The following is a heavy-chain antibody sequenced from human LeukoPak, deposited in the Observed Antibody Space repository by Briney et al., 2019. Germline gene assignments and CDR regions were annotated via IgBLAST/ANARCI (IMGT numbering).Heavy chain of an antibody. V-gene: IGHV4-39*01. D-gene: IGHD5-18*01. J-gene: IGHJ4*02. CDR1: GGSISSIGYY. CDR3: ARHRGNSYGPIDY. CDR2: MYYSGAT. Sequence: SETLSLTCTVSGGSISSIGYYWGWIRQPPEKGLEGIGSMYYSGATYYNPSLKSRVTISVDTSKNQFSLKLSSASAADTAVYYCARHRGNSYGPIDYWGQGTLVTVSS.